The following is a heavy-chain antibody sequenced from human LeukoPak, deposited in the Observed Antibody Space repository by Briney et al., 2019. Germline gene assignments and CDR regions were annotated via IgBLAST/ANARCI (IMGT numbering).Heavy chain of an antibody. V-gene: IGHV4-34*01. Sequence: PSETLSLTCAVYGGSFSGYYWSWIRQPPGKGLEWIGEINHSGSTNYNPSLESRVTISVDTSKNQFSLKLSSVTAADTAVYYCARMPVLLWFGESPAGMDVWGKGTTVTVSS. CDR2: INHSGST. J-gene: IGHJ6*04. D-gene: IGHD3-10*01. CDR3: ARMPVLLWFGESPAGMDV. CDR1: GGSFSGYY.